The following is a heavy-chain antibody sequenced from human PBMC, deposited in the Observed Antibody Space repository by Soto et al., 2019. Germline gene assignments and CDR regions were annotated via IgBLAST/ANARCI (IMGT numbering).Heavy chain of an antibody. CDR3: ARHGKEIYFVSYYGMDV. Sequence: SETLSLTCTVSGGSISSSSYYWGWIRQPPGKGLEWIGSIYYSGSTYYNPSLKSRVTISVDTSKNQFSLKLSSVTAADTAVYYCARHGKEIYFVSYYGMDVWGQGTTFTVSS. J-gene: IGHJ6*02. CDR1: GGSISSSSYY. CDR2: IYYSGST. V-gene: IGHV4-39*01. D-gene: IGHD3-9*01.